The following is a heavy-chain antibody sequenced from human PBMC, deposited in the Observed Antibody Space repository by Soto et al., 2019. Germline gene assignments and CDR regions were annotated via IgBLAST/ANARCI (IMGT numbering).Heavy chain of an antibody. CDR2: ISAYNTDT. CDR1: GYTFTSYH. J-gene: IGHJ4*02. CDR3: ARDTPTTDY. D-gene: IGHD1-7*01. Sequence: QVQLVQSGAEVKKPGASVKVSCKTSGYTFTSYHSSWVRQAPGQGLEWMGWISAYNTDTNYAQKFQGRVTMTTDTLTSTAYMELRSLRSDDTAVYYCARDTPTTDYWGPGTLVTVTS. V-gene: IGHV1-18*01.